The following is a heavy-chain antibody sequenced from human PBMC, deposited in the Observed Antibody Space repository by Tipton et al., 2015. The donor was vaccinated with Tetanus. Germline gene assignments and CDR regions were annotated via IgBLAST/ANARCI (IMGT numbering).Heavy chain of an antibody. CDR3: ASGSSLDY. D-gene: IGHD6-6*01. Sequence: QLVQSGGGLVKPGGSLRLSCAASGFTFSTYTINWVRQAPGKGLEWVSSISSTSYYLYYADSVKGRFTLSRDNAKNSLYLQMNSLRAEDTAVYFCASGSSLDYWGQGTLVTVSS. CDR1: GFTFSTYT. J-gene: IGHJ4*02. CDR2: ISSTSYYL. V-gene: IGHV3-21*01.